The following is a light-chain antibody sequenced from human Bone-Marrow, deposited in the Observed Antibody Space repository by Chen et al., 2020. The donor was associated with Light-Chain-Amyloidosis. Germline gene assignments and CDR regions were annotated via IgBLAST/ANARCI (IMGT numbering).Light chain of an antibody. Sequence: QSALTQPASVAGSPGQSITISCTGTSGQVGPYNYVSWYQQHPGKAPKVSVYAVSNRPPGVSKRFSGSKRGNTDSLTISGLQAEEEADDSCSSFTSSSSYVFGPGTKVTGL. V-gene: IGLV2-14*01. CDR3: SSFTSSSSYV. CDR1: SGQVGPYNY. J-gene: IGLJ1*01. CDR2: AVS.